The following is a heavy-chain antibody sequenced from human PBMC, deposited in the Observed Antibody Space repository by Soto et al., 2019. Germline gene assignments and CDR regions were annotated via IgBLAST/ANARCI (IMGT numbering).Heavy chain of an antibody. J-gene: IGHJ5*02. CDR3: AKEPTPESLGANHR. CDR2: ISGSGIST. V-gene: IGHV3-23*01. D-gene: IGHD1-26*01. CDR1: GFTFNKYA. Sequence: GGSLRLSCAASGFTFNKYAMNWVRQAPGKGLEWVSSISGSGISTYYADSVNGRFTISRDNSKNTLYVQMNSLRAEDTAVYYCAKEPTPESLGANHRWGQGTLVNVSS.